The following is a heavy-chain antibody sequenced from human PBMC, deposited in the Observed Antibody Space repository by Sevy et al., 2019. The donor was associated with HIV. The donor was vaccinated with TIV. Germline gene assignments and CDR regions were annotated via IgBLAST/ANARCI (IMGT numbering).Heavy chain of an antibody. Sequence: GESLKISCQGSAYRIFNNWVAWVRQMPGKGLEWMGMIYPGNSDTRYSPPFQGQVTISADKSSGIAYLQWSSLRASDTAIYYCAIGAHLPFDGFHVWGLGTKVTVSS. CDR1: AYRIFNNW. D-gene: IGHD3-3*01. CDR3: AIGAHLPFDGFHV. V-gene: IGHV5-51*01. J-gene: IGHJ3*01. CDR2: IYPGNSDT.